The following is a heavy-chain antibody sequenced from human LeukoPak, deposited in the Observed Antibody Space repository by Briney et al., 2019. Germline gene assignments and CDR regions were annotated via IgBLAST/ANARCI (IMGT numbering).Heavy chain of an antibody. J-gene: IGHJ4*02. Sequence: ASVKVSCEASGYTFTSYDINWVRQATGQGLEWMGWMNPNSGNTGYAQKFQGRVTMTRNTSISTAYMELSSLRSEDTAVYYCARVDYSNYSFDYWGQGTLVTVSS. CDR1: GYTFTSYD. V-gene: IGHV1-8*01. CDR3: ARVDYSNYSFDY. D-gene: IGHD4-11*01. CDR2: MNPNSGNT.